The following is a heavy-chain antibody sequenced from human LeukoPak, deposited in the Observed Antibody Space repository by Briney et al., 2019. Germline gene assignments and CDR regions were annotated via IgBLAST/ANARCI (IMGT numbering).Heavy chain of an antibody. CDR2: ISGSGGST. V-gene: IGHV3-23*01. CDR3: ARGMVNFDY. D-gene: IGHD3-16*01. J-gene: IGHJ4*02. Sequence: GGSLRLSCAASGFTFSSYAMSWVRQAPGKGLDWVSAISGSGGSTYYADSVKGRFTISRDNSKNTLSLQMNSLRAEDTAVYYCARGMVNFDYWGQGTLVTVSS. CDR1: GFTFSSYA.